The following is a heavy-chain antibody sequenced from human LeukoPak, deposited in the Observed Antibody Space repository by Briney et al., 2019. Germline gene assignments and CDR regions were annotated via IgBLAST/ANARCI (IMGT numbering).Heavy chain of an antibody. J-gene: IGHJ5*02. Sequence: SVTVSCKASGGTFSSYAFSWVRQPPGQGVEWVGVIIPIFGTANYEQKFQGSVTITTDESTSTASMELSSLRSGATAVYYCSRSYSSSWYSSNWFDPWGQGTLVTVSS. V-gene: IGHV1-69*05. CDR1: GGTFSSYA. CDR2: IIPIFGTA. CDR3: SRSYSSSWYSSNWFDP. D-gene: IGHD6-13*01.